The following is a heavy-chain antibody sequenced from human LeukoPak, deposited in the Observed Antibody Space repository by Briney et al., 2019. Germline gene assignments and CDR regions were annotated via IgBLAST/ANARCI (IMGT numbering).Heavy chain of an antibody. Sequence: PGGSLRLSCAASGFTFSSYWMSWVRQAPGKGLEWVANIKQDGSEKYYVDSVKGRFTISRDNAMNSLYLQMNSLRAEDTAVYYCATTGYSSSWYYFDFWGQGTLVTVSS. V-gene: IGHV3-7*01. D-gene: IGHD6-13*01. J-gene: IGHJ4*02. CDR3: ATTGYSSSWYYFDF. CDR2: IKQDGSEK. CDR1: GFTFSSYW.